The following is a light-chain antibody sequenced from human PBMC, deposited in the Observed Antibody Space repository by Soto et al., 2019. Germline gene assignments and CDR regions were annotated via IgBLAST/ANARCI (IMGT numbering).Light chain of an antibody. CDR2: GAS. Sequence: IQMTQDPSSLSASVGDRVTMTCRASQSISNFVNWYQQKPGKAPKVLIYGASTLLSGVPTRFSGSGSGTEFTLTISSLQPEVFATYYCQQSYSTPLYTFGQGTTLEI. CDR3: QQSYSTPLYT. CDR1: QSISNF. V-gene: IGKV1-39*01. J-gene: IGKJ2*01.